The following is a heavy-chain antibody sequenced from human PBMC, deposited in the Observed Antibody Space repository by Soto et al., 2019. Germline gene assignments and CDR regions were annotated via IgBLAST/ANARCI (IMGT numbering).Heavy chain of an antibody. CDR2: LFYRGTA. V-gene: IGHV4-59*01. CDR3: AREKDRILGGYAFGY. CDR1: GSSISPYY. Sequence: QVQLQESGPRLVKPSETLSLTCSVSGSSISPYYWTWLRRAPGKGLEWIGYLFYRGTATYNPALKSRVTISLDTSKKQVSLRLSSVTAADTAVYYCAREKDRILGGYAFGYWGPGTTVTVSS. D-gene: IGHD1-26*01. J-gene: IGHJ3*01.